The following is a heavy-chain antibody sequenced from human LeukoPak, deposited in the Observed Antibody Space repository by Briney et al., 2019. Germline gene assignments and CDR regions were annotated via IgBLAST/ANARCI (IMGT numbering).Heavy chain of an antibody. Sequence: SVKVSCKASVGTFSIYAISWVRQAPGQGLEWMGRIIPIFGTANYAQKFQGRVTITADKSTSTAYMELSSLRSEDTAVYYCASGGWLLPPYWGQGTLVTVSS. V-gene: IGHV1-69*06. CDR3: ASGGWLLPPY. CDR2: IIPIFGTA. CDR1: VGTFSIYA. D-gene: IGHD3-22*01. J-gene: IGHJ4*02.